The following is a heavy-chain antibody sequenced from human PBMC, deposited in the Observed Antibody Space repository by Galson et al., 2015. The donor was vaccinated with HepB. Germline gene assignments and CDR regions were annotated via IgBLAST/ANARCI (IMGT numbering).Heavy chain of an antibody. CDR2: ISGSGGST. V-gene: IGHV3-23*01. CDR3: AKNNDPWGIAAAGIAVDI. J-gene: IGHJ3*02. Sequence: SLRLSCAASGFTFSSYAMSWVRQAPGKGLEWVSAISGSGGSTYYADSVKGRFTISRDNSKNTLYLQMNSLRAEDTAVYYCAKNNDPWGIAAAGIAVDIWGQGTMVTVSS. D-gene: IGHD6-13*01. CDR1: GFTFSSYA.